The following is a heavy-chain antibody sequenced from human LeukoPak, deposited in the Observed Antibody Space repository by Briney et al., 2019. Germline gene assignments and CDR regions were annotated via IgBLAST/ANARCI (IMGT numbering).Heavy chain of an antibody. CDR2: ISAYNGNT. CDR1: GYTFTSYG. J-gene: IGHJ4*02. V-gene: IGHV1-18*01. CDR3: ARGGRYCGGDCYLNY. Sequence: ASVKVSCKASGYTFTSYGISWVRQAPGQGLEWMGWISAYNGNTNYAQKLQGRVTMTTDTSTSTAYMGLRSLRSGDTAVYYCARGGRYCGGDCYLNYWGQGTLVTVSS. D-gene: IGHD2-21*02.